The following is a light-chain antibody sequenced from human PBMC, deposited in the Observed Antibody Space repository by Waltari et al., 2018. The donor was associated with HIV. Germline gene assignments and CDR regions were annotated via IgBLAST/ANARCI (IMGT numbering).Light chain of an antibody. CDR1: SSTIGSYN. Sequence: QSVLTQPPSASGTPGQRITISCSGGSSTIGSYNVNWYQQFAGPAPKLVIYSNNQRPSGVPDRFSGSKSGTSASLAISGLQSEDEAEYYCATWDDSLNGYVFGTGTKVTVL. J-gene: IGLJ1*01. CDR3: ATWDDSLNGYV. V-gene: IGLV1-44*01. CDR2: SNN.